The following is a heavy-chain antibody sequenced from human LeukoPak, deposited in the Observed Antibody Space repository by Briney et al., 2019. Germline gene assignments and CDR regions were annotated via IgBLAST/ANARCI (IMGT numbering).Heavy chain of an antibody. CDR3: ARDRGGAFYRYYYMEV. Sequence: PSETLSLTCAVSGGSISSYYWSWIRQPPGKGLEWIGYIYYSGSTNYNPSLKSRVTISVDTSKNHFSLRLSSVTAADTAVYYCARDRGGAFYRYYYMEVWGEGTTVTISS. J-gene: IGHJ6*03. V-gene: IGHV4-59*12. D-gene: IGHD3-10*01. CDR1: GGSISSYY. CDR2: IYYSGST.